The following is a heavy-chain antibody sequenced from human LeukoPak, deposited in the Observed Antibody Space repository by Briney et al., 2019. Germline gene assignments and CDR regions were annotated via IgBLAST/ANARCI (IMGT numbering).Heavy chain of an antibody. Sequence: SETLSLTCTVSGGSISSYYWSWIRQPPGKGLEWIGYIYYSGSTNYNPSLKSRVTISVDTSKNQFSLKLSSVTAADTAVYYCARTRYCSSTSCYTVTQSGYDAFDIWGQGTMVTASS. CDR1: GGSISSYY. V-gene: IGHV4-59*08. J-gene: IGHJ3*02. CDR3: ARTRYCSSTSCYTVTQSGYDAFDI. CDR2: IYYSGST. D-gene: IGHD2-2*02.